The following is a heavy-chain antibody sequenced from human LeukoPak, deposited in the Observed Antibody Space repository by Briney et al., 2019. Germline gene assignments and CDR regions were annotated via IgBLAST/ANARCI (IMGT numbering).Heavy chain of an antibody. V-gene: IGHV3-33*01. CDR3: ARDPSSYYDSSGYSFDY. CDR2: IWYDGSNK. J-gene: IGHJ4*02. CDR1: GFTFSSYG. Sequence: GRSLRLSCAASGFTFSSYGMHWVRQAPGKGLEWVAVIWYDGSNKYYADSVKGRFTISRDNSKNTLYLQMNSLRAEDTAVYYCARDPSSYYDSSGYSFDYWGQGTLVTVSS. D-gene: IGHD3-22*01.